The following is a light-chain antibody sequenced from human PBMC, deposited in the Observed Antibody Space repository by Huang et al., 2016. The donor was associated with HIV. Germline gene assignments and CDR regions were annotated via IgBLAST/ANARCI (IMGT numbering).Light chain of an antibody. CDR2: GAV. Sequence: EIVLTQSPGTLSLSPGERATLSCRASQRVSSSYVAWYQQKPGQAPRLLIYGAVSRATGIPDRFSGSGSGTDFTLTISRLEPEDFAVYYCQQYGSSPLTFGGGTKVEIK. CDR1: QRVSSSY. V-gene: IGKV3-20*01. J-gene: IGKJ4*01. CDR3: QQYGSSPLT.